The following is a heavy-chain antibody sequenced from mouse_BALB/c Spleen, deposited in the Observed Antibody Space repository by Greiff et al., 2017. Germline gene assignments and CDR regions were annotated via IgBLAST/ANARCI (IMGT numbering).Heavy chain of an antibody. CDR1: GFTFSSFG. CDR2: ISSGSSTI. V-gene: IGHV5-17*02. CDR3: ASSLLRLRGAMDY. J-gene: IGHJ4*01. D-gene: IGHD1-2*01. Sequence: EVQLVESGGGLVQPGGSRKLSCAASGFTFSSFGMHWVRQAPEKGLEWVAYISSGSSTIYYADTVKGRFTISRDNPKNTLFLQMTSLRSEDTAMYYCASSLLRLRGAMDYWGQGTSVTVSS.